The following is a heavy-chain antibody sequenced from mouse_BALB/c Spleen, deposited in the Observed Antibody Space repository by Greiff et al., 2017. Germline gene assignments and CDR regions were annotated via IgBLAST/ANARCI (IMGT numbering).Heavy chain of an antibody. D-gene: IGHD2-4*01. CDR3: AIYYDYDGFAY. CDR2: IDPENGDT. J-gene: IGHJ3*01. CDR1: GFNIKDYY. Sequence: VQLQQSGAELVRSGASVKLSCTASGFNIKDYYMHWVKQRPEQGLEWIGWIDPENGDTEYAPKFQGKATMTADTSSNTAYLQLSSLTSEDTAVYYCAIYYDYDGFAYWGQGTLVTVSA. V-gene: IGHV14-4*02.